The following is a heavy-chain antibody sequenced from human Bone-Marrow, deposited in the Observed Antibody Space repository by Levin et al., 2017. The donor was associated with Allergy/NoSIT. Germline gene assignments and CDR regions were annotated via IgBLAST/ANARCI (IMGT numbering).Heavy chain of an antibody. CDR1: GGSVKSGNYY. CDR3: ARDHRVYYYGLDV. V-gene: IGHV4-61*03. Sequence: PSETLSLTCTVSGGSVKSGNYYWSWIRQPPGKGLEWIGEVFYTGSTKYNPSLKTRVTISIDTSKNHFSLNLTSVTSADTAVYYCARDHRVYYYGLDVWGQGTTVTVSS. J-gene: IGHJ6*02. CDR2: VFYTGST.